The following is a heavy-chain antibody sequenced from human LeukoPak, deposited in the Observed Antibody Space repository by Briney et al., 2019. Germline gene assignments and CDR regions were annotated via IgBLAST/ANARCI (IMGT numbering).Heavy chain of an antibody. Sequence: PGGSLRLSCAASGFTFSSYSMSWVRQAPGKGLEWVSSISSSSSYIYYADSVKGRFTISRDNAKNSLYLQMNSLRAEDTAVYYCARDALYCSSTSCWLDYWGQGTLVTVSS. J-gene: IGHJ4*02. V-gene: IGHV3-21*01. D-gene: IGHD2-2*01. CDR3: ARDALYCSSTSCWLDY. CDR2: ISSSSSYI. CDR1: GFTFSSYS.